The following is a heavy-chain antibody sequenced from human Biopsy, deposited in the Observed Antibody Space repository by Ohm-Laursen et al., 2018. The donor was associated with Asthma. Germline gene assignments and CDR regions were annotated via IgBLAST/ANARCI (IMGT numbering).Heavy chain of an antibody. CDR1: GFTFSSSA. CDR2: TTGSGGTT. J-gene: IGHJ4*02. V-gene: IGHV3-23*01. Sequence: GSLRLSCTAPGFTFSSSAMSWVRQAPGKGLERVSATTGSGGTTYYADSVRGRFTISRDNSKSTLFLQMDSLSAEDTAVYYCAKDFRGIAVAGDRGFDYWGQGTLVTVSS. CDR3: AKDFRGIAVAGDRGFDY. D-gene: IGHD6-19*01.